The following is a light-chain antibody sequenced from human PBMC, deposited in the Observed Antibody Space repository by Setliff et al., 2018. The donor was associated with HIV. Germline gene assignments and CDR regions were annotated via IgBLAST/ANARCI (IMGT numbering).Light chain of an antibody. Sequence: SYDLTQPPSVSVAPGKTATITCGGNNIGSKSVHWYQRKPGQAPLMVVYDASDRPSGIPDRFSGSKSGNTATLTISRVDAGDEADYYCQVWDNNSDHYVFGTGTKVTV. J-gene: IGLJ1*01. CDR2: DAS. CDR1: NIGSKS. V-gene: IGLV3-21*03. CDR3: QVWDNNSDHYV.